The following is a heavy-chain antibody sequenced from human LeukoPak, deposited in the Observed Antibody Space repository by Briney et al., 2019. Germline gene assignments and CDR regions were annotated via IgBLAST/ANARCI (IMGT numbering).Heavy chain of an antibody. CDR1: GYTFTGYY. CDR3: ARVSPLLSLIEAFDI. Sequence: ASVKVSCKASGYTFTGYYMHWVRQAPGQGLEWMGWINPNSSGTNYAQKFRGRVTMTRDTSISTAYMELSRLRSDDTAVYYCARVSPLLSLIEAFDIWGQGTMVTVSS. CDR2: INPNSSGT. J-gene: IGHJ3*02. D-gene: IGHD3-10*01. V-gene: IGHV1-2*02.